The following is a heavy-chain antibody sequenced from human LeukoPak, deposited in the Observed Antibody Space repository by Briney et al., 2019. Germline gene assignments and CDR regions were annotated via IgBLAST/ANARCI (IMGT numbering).Heavy chain of an antibody. CDR3: ARDRLGLPVDY. CDR1: GGSISTYY. V-gene: IGHV4-59*01. CDR2: IYYSAST. Sequence: PSETLSLTCTVSGGSISTYYWTWLRQPPGKGREWIGYIYYSASTNYNPSLKSRVTMSVHTSKNQFSLKLNSVTAADTAVYYCARDRLGLPVDYWGRGTLVTVSS. D-gene: IGHD3-16*01. J-gene: IGHJ4*02.